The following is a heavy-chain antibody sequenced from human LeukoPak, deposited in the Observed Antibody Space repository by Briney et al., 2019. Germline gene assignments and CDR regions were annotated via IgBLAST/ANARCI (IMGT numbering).Heavy chain of an antibody. D-gene: IGHD1-1*01. CDR2: IYHSASP. V-gene: IGHV4-38-2*01. CDR3: AEVERRNY. Sequence: PSETLSLTCAVSGYSISSGYYWGWIRQPPGGGREWIGSIYHSASPYHNPSRKSPVTLPVKPPNNQFSLKQKSVTAAETAVYYFAEVERRNYWGQGTLVTVSS. J-gene: IGHJ4*02. CDR1: GYSISSGYY.